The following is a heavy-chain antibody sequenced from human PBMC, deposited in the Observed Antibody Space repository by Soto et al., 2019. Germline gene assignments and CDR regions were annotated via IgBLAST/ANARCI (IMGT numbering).Heavy chain of an antibody. J-gene: IGHJ3*02. CDR3: SRDTLRPI. D-gene: IGHD2-15*01. CDR1: GFTFSNAW. Sequence: GGSLRLSCAASGFTFSNAWMNWVRQAPGKGLEWVGRIKSKTDGGTTDYAAPVKGRFTISRDDSKSIAYLQMNSLKSEDTAMYYCSRDTLRPIWGQGTMVTVSS. V-gene: IGHV3-15*07. CDR2: IKSKTDGGTT.